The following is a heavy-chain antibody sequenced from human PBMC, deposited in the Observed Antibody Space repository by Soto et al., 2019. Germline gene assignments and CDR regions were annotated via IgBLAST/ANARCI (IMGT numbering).Heavy chain of an antibody. V-gene: IGHV1-8*02. CDR1: GYTFTSFD. CDR2: MNPNSGNT. CDR3: GRVVWTSSYQITGSAP. J-gene: IGHJ5*02. D-gene: IGHD3-10*01. Sequence: GASVKVSCKASGYTFTSFDINWVRQASGQGLEWMGWMNPNSGNTIYAQKFQGRVTMTRNTSINTAYMELSSLRSDDTALFSCGRVVWTSSYQITGSAPWVKGPPVPVSP.